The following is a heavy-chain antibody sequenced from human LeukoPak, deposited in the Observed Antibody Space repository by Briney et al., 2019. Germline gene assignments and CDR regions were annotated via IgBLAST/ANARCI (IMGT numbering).Heavy chain of an antibody. Sequence: GGSLRLSCAASGFTFSSYAMHWVRQAPGKGLEWVAVISYDGSNKYYADSVKGRFTISRDNSKNTLYLQMNSLRAEDTAVYYCARDTARYFDYWAREPWSPSPQ. CDR2: ISYDGSNK. V-gene: IGHV3-30*04. J-gene: IGHJ4*02. D-gene: IGHD2-21*02. CDR3: ARDTARYFDY. CDR1: GFTFSSYA.